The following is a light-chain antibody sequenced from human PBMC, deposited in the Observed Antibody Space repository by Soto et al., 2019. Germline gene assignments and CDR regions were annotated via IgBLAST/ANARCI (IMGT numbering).Light chain of an antibody. J-gene: IGKJ1*01. CDR3: QQYDNLLRT. V-gene: IGKV1-33*01. Sequence: DIQMTQSPSSLSASVGDRVTIICQASQDISNYLNWYQQKPGKAPKLLIYDASNLETGVPSRFSGSGSGTDFTFTISSLQPEDIATYYCQQYDNLLRTFGQGTKVEIK. CDR2: DAS. CDR1: QDISNY.